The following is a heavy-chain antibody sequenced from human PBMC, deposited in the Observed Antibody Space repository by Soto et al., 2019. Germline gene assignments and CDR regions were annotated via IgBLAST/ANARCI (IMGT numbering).Heavy chain of an antibody. D-gene: IGHD2-8*01. J-gene: IGHJ4*02. CDR3: AKEGTNGLYDGWFDY. V-gene: IGHV3-23*01. CDR2: ISGSGGST. CDR1: GFTFRSYV. Sequence: DVQLSESGGGLVQPGGSLRLSCGASGFTFRSYVISWVRQAPGRGLEWVSGISGSGGSTYYADSVKGRFTISRDNSKNPLYLLMPSLRAEDTAVYYCAKEGTNGLYDGWFDYWGQGTLVTVSS.